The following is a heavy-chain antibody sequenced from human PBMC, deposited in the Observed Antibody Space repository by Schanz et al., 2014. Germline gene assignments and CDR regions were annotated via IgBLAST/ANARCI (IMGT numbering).Heavy chain of an antibody. CDR3: ARRASCSRIGCPFDS. Sequence: QLVGSGGGLIQPGGSLRLSCAASGFTFSSYAMHWVRQAPGKGLEWVAVIWNNGVTKYYADSVRGRFTISRDRFQNTLYLRMSSLRAEDTAMYYCARRASCSRIGCPFDSWGQGTLVTVSS. V-gene: IGHV3-33*08. D-gene: IGHD2-2*01. J-gene: IGHJ4*02. CDR1: GFTFSSYA. CDR2: IWNNGVTK.